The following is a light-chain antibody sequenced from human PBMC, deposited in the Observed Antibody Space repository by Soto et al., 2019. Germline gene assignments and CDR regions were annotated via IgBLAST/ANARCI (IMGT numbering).Light chain of an antibody. V-gene: IGKV1-39*01. J-gene: IGKJ5*01. CDR1: QNINRY. CDR3: QQYGSSAPIT. Sequence: DIQMTQSPSSLSASVGDRVTITCRASQNINRYLNWYQQKPGKAPKVLILVASSLESGVPSRFSGSRSGPDFTLTISRLEPEDFALYFCQQYGSSAPITFGQGTRLEIK. CDR2: VAS.